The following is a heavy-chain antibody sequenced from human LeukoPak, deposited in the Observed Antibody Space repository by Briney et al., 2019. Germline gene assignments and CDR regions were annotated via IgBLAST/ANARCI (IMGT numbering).Heavy chain of an antibody. CDR1: GFTVSSNY. J-gene: IGHJ4*02. Sequence: AGGSLRLSCAASGFTVSSNYMSWVRQAPGKGLEWVSVIYSGGYTDYADSVKGRFTISRDNSKNTLYLQMNSLRAEDTAVYYCASKGGNDWEYFFDYWGQGTLVTVSS. V-gene: IGHV3-53*01. D-gene: IGHD1-1*01. CDR3: ASKGGNDWEYFFDY. CDR2: IYSGGYT.